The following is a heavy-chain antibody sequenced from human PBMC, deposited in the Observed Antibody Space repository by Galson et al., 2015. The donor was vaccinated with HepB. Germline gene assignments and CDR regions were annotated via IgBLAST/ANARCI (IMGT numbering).Heavy chain of an antibody. Sequence: SLRLSCAASGFTFSSYAMSWVRQAPGKGLEWVSAISGSGGSAYYADSVTGRFTISRDNSKNTLYLQMNSLRAEDTAVYYCAKGYSSGWYYFDYWGQGTLVTVSS. CDR3: AKGYSSGWYYFDY. J-gene: IGHJ4*02. V-gene: IGHV3-23*01. CDR2: ISGSGGSA. CDR1: GFTFSSYA. D-gene: IGHD6-19*01.